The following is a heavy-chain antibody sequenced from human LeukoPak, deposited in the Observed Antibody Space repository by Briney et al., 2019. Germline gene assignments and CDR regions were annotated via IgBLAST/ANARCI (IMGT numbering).Heavy chain of an antibody. Sequence: SETLSLTCTVSGYSISSGYYWGWIRQPPGKGLEWIGSIYHSGSTYYNPSLKSRVTISVGTSKNQFSLKLSSVTAADTAVYYCARDWRQGMATTFGPVDYWGQGTLVTVSS. J-gene: IGHJ4*02. CDR3: ARDWRQGMATTFGPVDY. CDR2: IYHSGST. V-gene: IGHV4-38-2*02. CDR1: GYSISSGYY. D-gene: IGHD5-24*01.